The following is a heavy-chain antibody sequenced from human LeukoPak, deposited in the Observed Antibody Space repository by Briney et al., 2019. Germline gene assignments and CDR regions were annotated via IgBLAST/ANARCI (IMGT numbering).Heavy chain of an antibody. V-gene: IGHV1-8*01. Sequence: ASVKVSCKASRYAFTSYDINWVRQATGQGLEWMGWMNPNSGNTGYAQKFQGRVTMTRNTSITTAYMELTSLRSEDTAVYYCARSPVGHNAWFDPWDQGTLVTVSS. CDR2: MNPNSGNT. CDR1: RYAFTSYD. D-gene: IGHD1-26*01. J-gene: IGHJ5*02. CDR3: ARSPVGHNAWFDP.